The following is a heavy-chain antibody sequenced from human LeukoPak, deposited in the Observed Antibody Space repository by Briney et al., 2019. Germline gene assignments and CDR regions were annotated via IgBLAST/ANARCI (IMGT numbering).Heavy chain of an antibody. V-gene: IGHV3-74*01. J-gene: IGHJ4*02. D-gene: IGHD3-3*02. CDR1: GFTFSDYW. Sequence: PGGSLRLSCAASGFTFSDYWIHWVRQAPGKGLVWVSLIHSDGGTTNYADSVKGRFTMSRDNAKNMVYLQMNSLRVEDTAVYCCARDIYSIAEWGQGTLVTVSS. CDR3: ARDIYSIAE. CDR2: IHSDGGTT.